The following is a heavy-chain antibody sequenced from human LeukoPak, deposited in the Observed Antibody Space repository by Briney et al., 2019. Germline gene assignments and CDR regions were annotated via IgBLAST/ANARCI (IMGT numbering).Heavy chain of an antibody. CDR3: ARDAAPEYSGSYYPFDN. Sequence: GASVKVSCKASGYTFTSYGISWVRQAPGQGLEWMGWISAYNGNTNYAQKLQGRVTMTTDTSTSTACMELRSLRSDDTAVYYCARDAAPEYSGSYYPFDNWGQGTLVTVSS. D-gene: IGHD1-26*01. V-gene: IGHV1-18*01. CDR2: ISAYNGNT. J-gene: IGHJ4*02. CDR1: GYTFTSYG.